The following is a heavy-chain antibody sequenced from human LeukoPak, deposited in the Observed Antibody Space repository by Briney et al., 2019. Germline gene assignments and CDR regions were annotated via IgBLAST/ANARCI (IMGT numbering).Heavy chain of an antibody. Sequence: GGSLRLSCAASGFTFSSYAMSWVRQAPGKGLEWVSAISGSGGSTYYADSVKGRFTISRDNSKNTLYLQMNSLRAEDTAVYYCAKDQPRRLYVVITLVDYWGQGTLVTVSS. CDR2: ISGSGGST. V-gene: IGHV3-23*01. CDR3: AKDQPRRLYVVITLVDY. J-gene: IGHJ4*02. CDR1: GFTFSSYA. D-gene: IGHD3-22*01.